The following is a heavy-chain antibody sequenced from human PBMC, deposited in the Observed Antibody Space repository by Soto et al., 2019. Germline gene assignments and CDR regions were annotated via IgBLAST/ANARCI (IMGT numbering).Heavy chain of an antibody. Sequence: GGSLRLSCAASGFTFSSYWMSWVRQAPGKGLEWVANIKQDGSEKYYVDSVKGRFTISRDNAKNSLYLQMNSLRAEDTAVYYCARDHQIVVPAAQPLLPRGWDDAFDIWGQGTMVTVSS. CDR3: ARDHQIVVPAAQPLLPRGWDDAFDI. CDR2: IKQDGSEK. V-gene: IGHV3-7*01. J-gene: IGHJ3*02. CDR1: GFTFSSYW. D-gene: IGHD2-2*01.